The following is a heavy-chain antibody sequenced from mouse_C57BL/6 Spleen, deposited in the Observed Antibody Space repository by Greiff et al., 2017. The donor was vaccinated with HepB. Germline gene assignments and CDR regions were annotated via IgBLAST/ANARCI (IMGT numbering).Heavy chain of an antibody. CDR1: GYTFTDYY. CDR2: INPNNGGT. J-gene: IGHJ4*01. D-gene: IGHD2-3*01. V-gene: IGHV1-26*01. CDR3: AKGYFYAMDY. Sequence: EVQLQQSGPELVKPGASVKISCKASGYTFTDYYMNWVKQSHGKSLEWIGDINPNNGGTSYNQKFKGKATLTVDKSSSTAYMQLSSLTSEDSAVYYCAKGYFYAMDYWGQGTSVTVSS.